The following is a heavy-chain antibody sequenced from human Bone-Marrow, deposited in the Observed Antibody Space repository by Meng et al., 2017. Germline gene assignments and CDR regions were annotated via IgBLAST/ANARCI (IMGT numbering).Heavy chain of an antibody. CDR2: IGTAGDT. Sequence: GESLKISCAASGFTFSSYDMHWVRQATGKGLEWVSAIGTAGDTYYPGSVKGRFTIYRENAKNSLYLQMNSLRAGDTAVYYCAREHSSGYYDAFDIWGQGTMVTVSS. J-gene: IGHJ3*02. CDR1: GFTFSSYD. D-gene: IGHD3-22*01. CDR3: AREHSSGYYDAFDI. V-gene: IGHV3-13*01.